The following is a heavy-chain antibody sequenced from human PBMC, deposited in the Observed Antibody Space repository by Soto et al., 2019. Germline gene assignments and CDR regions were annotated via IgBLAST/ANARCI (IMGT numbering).Heavy chain of an antibody. J-gene: IGHJ1*01. CDR2: INHSGST. V-gene: IGHV4-34*01. Sequence: SETLSLTCAVYGGSFSGYYWSWIRQPPGKGLEWIGEINHSGSTNYNPSLKSRVTISVDTSKNQFSLKLSSVTAADTAVYYCARGLYSSSWYRPAEYLQHWGQGTLVTVSS. CDR3: ARGLYSSSWYRPAEYLQH. D-gene: IGHD6-13*01. CDR1: GGSFSGYY.